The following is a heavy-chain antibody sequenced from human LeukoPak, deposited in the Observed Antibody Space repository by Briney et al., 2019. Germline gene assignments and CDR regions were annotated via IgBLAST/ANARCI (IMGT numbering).Heavy chain of an antibody. CDR3: AKSRPHYSHSGVYHSLFDY. V-gene: IGHV3-21*04. CDR2: ISSSSSYI. D-gene: IGHD3-22*01. J-gene: IGHJ4*02. CDR1: GFTFSSYS. Sequence: GGSLRLSCAASGFTFSSYSMNWVRQAPGKGLEWVSSISSSSSYIYYADSVKGRFTISRDYSKNTLYLQMNSLKAEDTAIYYCAKSRPHYSHSGVYHSLFDYWGQGTLVTVSS.